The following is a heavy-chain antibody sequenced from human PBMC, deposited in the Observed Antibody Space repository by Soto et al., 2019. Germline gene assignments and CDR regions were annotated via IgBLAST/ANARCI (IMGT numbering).Heavy chain of an antibody. Sequence: EVQLVESGGGLVQPGGSLRLSCAASGFTFSRYEMNWVRQAPGKGLEWVSYISSSGGTIYHAESVKGRFTISRDNAKNSLYLQMNSLRAEDTAVYYCARGPVIVYSGSPEAAFDIWGQGTMVTVSS. CDR2: ISSSGGTI. V-gene: IGHV3-48*03. D-gene: IGHD1-26*01. CDR1: GFTFSRYE. J-gene: IGHJ3*02. CDR3: ARGPVIVYSGSPEAAFDI.